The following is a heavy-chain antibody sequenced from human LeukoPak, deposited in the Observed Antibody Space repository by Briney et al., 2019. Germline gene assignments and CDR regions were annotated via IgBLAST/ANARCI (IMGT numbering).Heavy chain of an antibody. V-gene: IGHV3-33*01. CDR2: IWYDGSNK. J-gene: IGHJ6*02. CDR3: ARGDYGDYVGPYGMDV. Sequence: GGSLRLSCAASGFTFSSYGMHWVRQAPGKGLEWVAVIWYDGSNKYYADSVKGRFTISRDNSKNTLYLQMNSLRAEDTAVYYCARGDYGDYVGPYGMDVWGQGTTVTVSS. CDR1: GFTFSSYG. D-gene: IGHD4-17*01.